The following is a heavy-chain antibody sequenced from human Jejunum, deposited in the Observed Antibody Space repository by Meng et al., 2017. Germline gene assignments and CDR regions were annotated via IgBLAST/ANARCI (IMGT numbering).Heavy chain of an antibody. CDR2: ISGSGGTT. D-gene: IGHD3-16*01. CDR3: AKEQAGGLY. Sequence: EVQLLESGGGLVQPGGSLRLSCAASGFIFSNTAMSWFRQAQGKGLEWVSAISGSGGTTYYEDSVKGRFTISRDNSKNTLDLQMNSLRAEDTAIYYCAKEQAGGLYWGQGTLVTVSS. V-gene: IGHV3-23*01. CDR1: GFIFSNTA. J-gene: IGHJ4*02.